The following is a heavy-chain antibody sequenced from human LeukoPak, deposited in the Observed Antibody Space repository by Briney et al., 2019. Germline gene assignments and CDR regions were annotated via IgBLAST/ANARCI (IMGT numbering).Heavy chain of an antibody. CDR2: IYYSGST. V-gene: IGHV4-59*08. CDR1: GGSISSYY. Sequence: SETLSLTCTVSGGSISSYYWSWIRQPPGKGLEWIGYIYYSGSTNYNPSLKSRVTISVDTSKNQFSLRLSSVTAADTAVYYCARHGSSWSFFDYWGQGTLVTVSS. CDR3: ARHGSSWSFFDY. D-gene: IGHD6-13*01. J-gene: IGHJ4*02.